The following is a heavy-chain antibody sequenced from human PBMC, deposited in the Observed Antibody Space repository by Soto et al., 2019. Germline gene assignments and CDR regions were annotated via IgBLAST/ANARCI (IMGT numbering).Heavy chain of an antibody. CDR1: GGSVRRDNYY. CDR2: IAYSGST. Sequence: SETLSLTCTVSGGSVRRDNYYWIGSRQPPGKGLEYIGYIAYSGSTNYNPSLKSRVTISVDTSKNQFSLKVASMTAAETAVYYCAMRTVFRTLDYWGQGTLVTVSS. V-gene: IGHV4-61*01. CDR3: AMRTVFRTLDY. J-gene: IGHJ4*02.